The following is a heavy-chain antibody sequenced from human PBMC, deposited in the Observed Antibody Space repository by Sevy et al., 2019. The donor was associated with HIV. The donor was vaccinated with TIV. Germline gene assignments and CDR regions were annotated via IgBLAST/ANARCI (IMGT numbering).Heavy chain of an antibody. Sequence: SETLSLTCAVSGGSISSSNWWSWVRQPPGKGLEWIGEIYHSGSTNYNPSLKSRVTISVDKSKNQFSLKLSSVTAADTAVYYCARRGRQQLASWYFDYWGQGTLVTVSS. CDR3: ARRGRQQLASWYFDY. CDR2: IYHSGST. J-gene: IGHJ4*02. D-gene: IGHD6-13*01. V-gene: IGHV4-4*02. CDR1: GGSISSSNW.